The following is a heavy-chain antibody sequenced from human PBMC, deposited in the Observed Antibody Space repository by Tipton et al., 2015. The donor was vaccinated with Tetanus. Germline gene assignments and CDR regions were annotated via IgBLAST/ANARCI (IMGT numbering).Heavy chain of an antibody. V-gene: IGHV4-61*08. J-gene: IGHJ4*02. Sequence: TLSLTCAVSGALLSTGGYYWSWIRQPPGKELEWIGYIDYSGSTNYNPSLKSRLIISADTSKNQFSLRLSSVTAADTAVYYCASYNIPYYFDYWGRGTLVTVSS. CDR3: ASYNIPYYFDY. CDR2: IDYSGST. CDR1: GALLSTGGYY. D-gene: IGHD2-2*02.